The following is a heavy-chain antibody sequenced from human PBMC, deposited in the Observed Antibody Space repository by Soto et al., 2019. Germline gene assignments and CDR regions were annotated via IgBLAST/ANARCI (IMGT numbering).Heavy chain of an antibody. CDR1: GDRVSSNSAA. D-gene: IGHD3-3*01. CDR2: TYYWSKWYN. Sequence: SQTLSLTCAISGDRVSSNSAAWNWIRQSPSRGLEWLGRTYYWSKWYNDYAVSVKSRITINADTSKNQFPLQLNSVTPEDTAVYYCARARDYDSWSGYTSQYYYYGMDVWGQGTTVTVSS. V-gene: IGHV6-1*01. J-gene: IGHJ6*02. CDR3: ARARDYDSWSGYTSQYYYYGMDV.